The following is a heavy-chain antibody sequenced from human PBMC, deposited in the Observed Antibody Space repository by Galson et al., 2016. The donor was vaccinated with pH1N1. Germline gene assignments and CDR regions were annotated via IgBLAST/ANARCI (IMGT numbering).Heavy chain of an antibody. CDR3: TRRQTETGLDS. V-gene: IGHV5-51*03. CDR1: GYTFTTHW. Sequence: QSGAEVKKPGESLKISCRGSGYTFTTHWVAWVRQTPEKGLEWMGNIYPGDSDTKYSPSFQGQVTLSVDKSINTAYLHWSSLKASDTAMYYCTRRQTETGLDSWGQGTLVTVSS. D-gene: IGHD3-9*01. CDR2: IYPGDSDT. J-gene: IGHJ4*02.